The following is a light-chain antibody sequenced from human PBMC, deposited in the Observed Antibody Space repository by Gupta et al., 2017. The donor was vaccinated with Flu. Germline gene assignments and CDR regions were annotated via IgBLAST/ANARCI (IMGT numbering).Light chain of an antibody. CDR1: TGAVTSGSS. V-gene: IGLV7-43*01. CDR2: STT. Sequence: QIVVSQEPSLTVSPGGTVTLTCSPSTGAVTSGSSPSWFQQKPGQPLRALIDSTTRRNSWPPARFSGSLLGGKAALTMSGVQPEDEADYYCLPYYDGLEWVVFGGGTRLTVL. CDR3: LPYYDGLEWVV. J-gene: IGLJ3*02.